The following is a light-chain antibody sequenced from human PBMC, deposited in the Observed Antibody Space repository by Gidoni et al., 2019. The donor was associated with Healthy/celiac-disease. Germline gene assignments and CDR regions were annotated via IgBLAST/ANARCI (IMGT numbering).Light chain of an antibody. V-gene: IGKV3-20*01. J-gene: IGKJ5*01. CDR2: GAS. CDR3: QQYGSSPIT. CDR1: QSVSSSY. Sequence: EIVLTQSTGTLSLSPGERATLSCRASQSVSSSYLAWYQQKPGQAPRHLIYGASSRATGIPDRFSGSGSGTDFTLTISRLEPEDFAVYYCQQYGSSPITFXQXTRLEIK.